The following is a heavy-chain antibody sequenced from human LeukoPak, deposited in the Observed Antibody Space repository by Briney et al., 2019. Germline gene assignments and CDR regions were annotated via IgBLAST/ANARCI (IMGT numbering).Heavy chain of an antibody. V-gene: IGHV4-30-4*01. D-gene: IGHD7-27*01. CDR1: GGSISSGDYC. Sequence: SETLSLTCTVSGGSISSGDYCWSWIRQPPGKGLEWIGYIYYSGSTYYNPSLKSRVTISVDTSKNQFSLKLSSVTAADTAVYECARDLGPYYFDYWGQGTLVTFSS. CDR2: IYYSGST. CDR3: ARDLGPYYFDY. J-gene: IGHJ4*02.